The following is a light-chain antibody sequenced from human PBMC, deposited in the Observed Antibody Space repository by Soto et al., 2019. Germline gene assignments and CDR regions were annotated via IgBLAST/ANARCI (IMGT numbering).Light chain of an antibody. V-gene: IGLV4-69*01. CDR2: LNSDGSH. Sequence: QPVLTQSPSASASLGASVKLTCTLSSGHSTYAIAWHQQRPEKGPRYLMRLNSDGSHSKADGIPDRFSGSSSGAERYLTISSLHSEDEADYYCQTWGTGLGWVFGGGIKLTVL. CDR3: QTWGTGLGWV. CDR1: SGHSTYA. J-gene: IGLJ2*01.